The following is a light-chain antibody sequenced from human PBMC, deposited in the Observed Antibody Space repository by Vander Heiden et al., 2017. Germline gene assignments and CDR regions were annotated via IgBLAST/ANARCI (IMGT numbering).Light chain of an antibody. V-gene: IGLV3-25*03. CDR3: QSADSSGGV. CDR1: ALPKQY. CDR2: KDS. Sequence: SYELTQPPSVLVPPGQTARITCSGDALPKQYAYWYQQKPGQAPVLVIYKDSERPSGIPERFSGSSSGTTVTLTISGVQAEDEADYYCQSADSSGGVFGGGTKLTGL. J-gene: IGLJ3*02.